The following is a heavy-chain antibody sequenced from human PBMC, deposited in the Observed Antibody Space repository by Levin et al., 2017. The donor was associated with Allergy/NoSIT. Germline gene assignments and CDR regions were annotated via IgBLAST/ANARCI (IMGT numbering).Heavy chain of an antibody. CDR2: IFYTGTT. Sequence: SQTLSLTCAVSGDSISSSNYYWGWIRQPPGRGLEWIGSIFYTGTTYYSPSLKSQVTFSVDTSKNQFSLKLSSVTAADTAMYYCARHNRKMATIGTHFDYWGQGTLVTVSS. CDR1: GDSISSSNYY. J-gene: IGHJ4*02. CDR3: ARHNRKMATIGTHFDY. D-gene: IGHD5-24*01. V-gene: IGHV4-39*01.